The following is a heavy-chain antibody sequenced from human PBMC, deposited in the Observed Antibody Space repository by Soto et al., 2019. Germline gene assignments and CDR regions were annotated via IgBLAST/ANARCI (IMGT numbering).Heavy chain of an antibody. CDR3: ARVSPGYDFWSGYYPPYCFDY. CDR2: IYYSGST. J-gene: IGHJ4*02. CDR1: GGSISSGGYY. D-gene: IGHD3-3*01. V-gene: IGHV4-61*08. Sequence: PSETLSLTCTVSGGSISSGGYYWSWIRQHPGKGLEWIGYIYYSGSTNYNPSLKSRVTISVDTSKNQFSLKLSSVTAADTAVYYCARVSPGYDFWSGYYPPYCFDYWGQGTLVTVSS.